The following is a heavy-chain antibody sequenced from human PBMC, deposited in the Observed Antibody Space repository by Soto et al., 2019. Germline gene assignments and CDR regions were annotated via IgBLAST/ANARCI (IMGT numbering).Heavy chain of an antibody. Sequence: QVQLVESGGGVVQPGKSLRLSCAASGFTFNIYGMQWVRQAPGKGLELVADISYDGSKEYYGDSVKGRFTISRDNSKNTLYLQMNSLRSEDTAVYYCAKVTDSSGWYPYYYGIDVWGQGTTVTISS. CDR3: AKVTDSSGWYPYYYGIDV. D-gene: IGHD6-19*01. V-gene: IGHV3-30*18. J-gene: IGHJ6*02. CDR1: GFTFNIYG. CDR2: ISYDGSKE.